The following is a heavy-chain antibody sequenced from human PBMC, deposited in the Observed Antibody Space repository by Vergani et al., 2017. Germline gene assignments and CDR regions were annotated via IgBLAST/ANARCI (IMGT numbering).Heavy chain of an antibody. D-gene: IGHD5-12*01. CDR1: GFTFSSYE. Sequence: EVQLVESGGGLVQPGGSLRLSCAASGFTFSSYEMNWVRQAPGKGLEWVSYISSSGSTIYYVDSVKGRFTISRDNAKNSLYLQMNSLRAEDTAVYYCARDHRGYGFDYWGQGTLVTVSS. CDR3: ARDHRGYGFDY. J-gene: IGHJ4*02. CDR2: ISSSGSTI. V-gene: IGHV3-48*03.